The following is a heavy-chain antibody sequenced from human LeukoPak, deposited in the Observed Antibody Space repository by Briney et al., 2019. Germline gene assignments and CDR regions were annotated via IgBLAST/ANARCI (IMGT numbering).Heavy chain of an antibody. V-gene: IGHV3-15*01. Sequence: GGSLRLSCAASGFTFSSYAMSWVRQAPGKGLQWVGHIRSETDGATTDYAAAVQGRFTISRDDSKKMLYLEMNSLKTEDTGLYYCTTDLNQRLKWFGNPLDHRGQGTPVTVSS. D-gene: IGHD3-10*01. CDR3: TTDLNQRLKWFGNPLDH. CDR2: IRSETDGATT. CDR1: GFTFSSYA. J-gene: IGHJ4*02.